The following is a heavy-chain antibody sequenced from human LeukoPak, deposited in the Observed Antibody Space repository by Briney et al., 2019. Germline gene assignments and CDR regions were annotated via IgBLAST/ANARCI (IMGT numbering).Heavy chain of an antibody. CDR1: GSTFSDYS. CDR2: ISSSSTYI. V-gene: IGHV3-21*01. D-gene: IGHD3-10*02. Sequence: GGSLRLSCAASGSTFSDYSMNWVRQAPGKGLEWVSSISSSSTYIYYADSVKGRFTISRDNAKNSLYLQMNSLRAEDTAVYYCAELGITMIGGVWGKGTTVTISS. J-gene: IGHJ6*04. CDR3: AELGITMIGGV.